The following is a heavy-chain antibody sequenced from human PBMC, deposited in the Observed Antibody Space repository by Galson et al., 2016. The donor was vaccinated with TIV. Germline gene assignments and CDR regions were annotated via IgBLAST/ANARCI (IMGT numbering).Heavy chain of an antibody. CDR2: VDPENGQT. D-gene: IGHD2-8*01. CDR1: GYNFTDYY. CDR3: TTVRLRGSGGMDV. Sequence: VKVSCKVSGYNFTDYYLHWMQQAPGKGFEWMGHVDPENGQTKYAPKFQGRVTMTADTSADTAYMELSSLRSEETAQYYFTTVRLRGSGGMDVWGQGTTVIVSS. V-gene: IGHV1-69-2*01. J-gene: IGHJ6*02.